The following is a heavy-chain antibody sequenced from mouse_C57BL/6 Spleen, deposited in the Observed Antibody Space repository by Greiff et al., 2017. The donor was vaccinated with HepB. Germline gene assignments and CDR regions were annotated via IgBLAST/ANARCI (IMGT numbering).Heavy chain of an antibody. V-gene: IGHV1-50*01. J-gene: IGHJ3*01. D-gene: IGHD1-1*01. CDR1: GYTFTSYW. Sequence: QVQLQQSGAELVKPGASVKLSCKASGYTFTSYWMQWVKQRPGQGLEWIGEIDPSDSYTNYNQKFKGKATLTVDTSSSTAYMQLSSLTSEDSAVYYCAITTVVRAYWGQGTLVTVSA. CDR2: IDPSDSYT. CDR3: AITTVVRAY.